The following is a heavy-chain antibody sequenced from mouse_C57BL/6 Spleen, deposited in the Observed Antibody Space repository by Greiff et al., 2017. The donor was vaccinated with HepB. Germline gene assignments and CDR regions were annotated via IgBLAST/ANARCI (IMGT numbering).Heavy chain of an antibody. D-gene: IGHD3-3*01. V-gene: IGHV5-6*01. CDR3: ARQSGDGWYFDV. CDR1: GFTFSSYG. CDR2: ISSGGSYT. J-gene: IGHJ1*03. Sequence: EVHLVESGGDLVKPGGSLKLSCAASGFTFSSYGMSWVRQTPDKRLEWVATISSGGSYTYYTDSVKGRFTISRDNAKNTLYLQMSSLKSEDTAMYYCARQSGDGWYFDVWGTGTSVTVSS.